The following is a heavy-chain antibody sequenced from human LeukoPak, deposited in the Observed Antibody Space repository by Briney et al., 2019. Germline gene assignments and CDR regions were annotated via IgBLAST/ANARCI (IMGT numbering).Heavy chain of an antibody. V-gene: IGHV1-2*02. CDR3: ARVGYGDYDGRSRNWFDP. D-gene: IGHD4-17*01. CDR1: GYTFTGYY. J-gene: IGHJ5*02. CDR2: INPNSGGT. Sequence: GASVKVSCKASGYTFTGYYMHWVRQAPGQGLEWMGWINPNSGGTNYAQKFQGRVTMTRDTSISTAYMELSRLRSDDTAVYYRARVGYGDYDGRSRNWFDPWGQGTLVTVSS.